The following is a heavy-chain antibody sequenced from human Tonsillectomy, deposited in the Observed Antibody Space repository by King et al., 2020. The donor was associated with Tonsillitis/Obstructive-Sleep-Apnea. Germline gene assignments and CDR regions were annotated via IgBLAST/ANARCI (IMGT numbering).Heavy chain of an antibody. D-gene: IGHD3-22*01. J-gene: IGHJ4*02. V-gene: IGHV3-9*01. Sequence: VQLVESGGGLVQPGRSLRLSCAASGFTFDEYAMHWVRQAPGKGLEWVSGLSWNSGNIGYSDSVRGRFTISRDNAKNSLYMQMNSLRVEDTALYYCAKGPYYYDSSGYLFHNWGQGTLVTVSS. CDR2: LSWNSGNI. CDR3: AKGPYYYDSSGYLFHN. CDR1: GFTFDEYA.